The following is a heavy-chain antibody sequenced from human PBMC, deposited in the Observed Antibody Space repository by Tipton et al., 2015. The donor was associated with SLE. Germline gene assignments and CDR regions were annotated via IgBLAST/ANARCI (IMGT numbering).Heavy chain of an antibody. CDR1: GFTFSSYA. Sequence: SGFTFSSYAMSWVRQAPGKGLEWVSAISGSGGGTYYADSVKGRFTISRDNSKNTLYLQMNSLRAEDTAVYYCAKDVKWELRHFDYWGQGTLVTVSS. D-gene: IGHD1-26*01. CDR2: ISGSGGGT. V-gene: IGHV3-23*01. J-gene: IGHJ4*02. CDR3: AKDVKWELRHFDY.